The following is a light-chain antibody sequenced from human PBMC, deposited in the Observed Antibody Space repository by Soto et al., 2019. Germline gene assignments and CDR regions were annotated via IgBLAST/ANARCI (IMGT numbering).Light chain of an antibody. CDR3: QQYGSSPS. CDR1: QSVSSN. J-gene: IGKJ5*01. V-gene: IGKV3-15*01. Sequence: EIVMTQSPATLSVSXXXXXXXXXRASQSVSSNLAWYQQKPGQAPRLLIYGASTRATGIPARFSGSGSGTEFTLTISSLQSEDFAVYYCQQYGSSPSFGQGTRLEIK. CDR2: GAS.